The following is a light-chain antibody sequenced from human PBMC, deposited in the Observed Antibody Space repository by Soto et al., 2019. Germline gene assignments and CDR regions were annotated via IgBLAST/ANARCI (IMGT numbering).Light chain of an antibody. V-gene: IGLV2-8*01. CDR2: EVT. CDR1: SSDVGGYNY. J-gene: IGLJ2*01. CDR3: SSYGGGNNLL. Sequence: QSALTRPPSASGSPGQSVTISCTGTSSDVGGYNYVSWYQQHPGKAPKLMIYEVTKRPSGVPDRFSGSKSANTASLTVSGLQAEDEADYYCSSYGGGNNLLFGGGTQLTVL.